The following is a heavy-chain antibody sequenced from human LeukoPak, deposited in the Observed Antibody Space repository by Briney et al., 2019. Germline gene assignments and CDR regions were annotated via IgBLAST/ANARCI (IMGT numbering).Heavy chain of an antibody. V-gene: IGHV4-34*01. D-gene: IGHD3-3*01. Sequence: SSETLSLTCAVYGGSFSGYYWSWIRHPPGKGLEWIGQINHSGSTNYNPSLKSRVTISVDTSKNQFSLKLSSVTAADTAVYYCARGRNDFWSGYPFDYWGQGTLVTVSS. CDR1: GGSFSGYY. CDR2: INHSGST. CDR3: ARGRNDFWSGYPFDY. J-gene: IGHJ4*02.